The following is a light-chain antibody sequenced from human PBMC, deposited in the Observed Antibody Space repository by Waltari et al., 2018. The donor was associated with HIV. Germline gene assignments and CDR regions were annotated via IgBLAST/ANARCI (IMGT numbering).Light chain of an antibody. Sequence: QSALTQPASVSGSPGQSITLSCTGSSSDLGSYKVLSWYQQHPGKVPKLMIFEVDSRPSGVSNRFSGSKSDNTASLTISGLQAEDEATYYCSSYARSSVLFGGGTKVTVL. J-gene: IGLJ2*01. CDR3: SSYARSSVL. V-gene: IGLV2-23*02. CDR2: EVD. CDR1: SSDLGSYKV.